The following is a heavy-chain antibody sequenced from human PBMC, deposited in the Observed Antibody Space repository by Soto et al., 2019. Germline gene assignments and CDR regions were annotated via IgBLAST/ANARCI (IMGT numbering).Heavy chain of an antibody. CDR3: AKDRYCSGGTCLNFYGMDV. CDR2: IWYDGSNK. D-gene: IGHD2-15*01. J-gene: IGHJ6*02. CDR1: GFTFSSYG. Sequence: GGSLRLSCAASGFTFSSYGMHWVRQAPGKGLEWVAVIWYDGSNKYYADSVKGRFIISRDNSKNTLYLQMNSLRAEDTAVYYCAKDRYCSGGTCLNFYGMDVWGQGTTVTVSS. V-gene: IGHV3-30*02.